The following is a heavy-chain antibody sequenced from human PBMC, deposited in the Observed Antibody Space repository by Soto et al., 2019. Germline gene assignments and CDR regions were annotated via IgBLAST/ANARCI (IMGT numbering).Heavy chain of an antibody. D-gene: IGHD1-7*01. V-gene: IGHV3-7*01. Sequence: PGGSLRLSCAASGFIFSNYSMSWVRQVPGKGLEWVANVKQDGSDKYYVDSVRGRFTSSRDNAKNSLDLQMNSLRAEDTAVYYCARWNYAFDYWGQGTQVTVSS. CDR1: GFIFSNYS. J-gene: IGHJ4*02. CDR3: ARWNYAFDY. CDR2: VKQDGSDK.